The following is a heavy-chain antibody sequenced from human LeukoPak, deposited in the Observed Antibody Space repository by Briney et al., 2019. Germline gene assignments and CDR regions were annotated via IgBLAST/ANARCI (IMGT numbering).Heavy chain of an antibody. D-gene: IGHD3-10*01. V-gene: IGHV3-23*01. CDR3: AKDTYYYGSGSSFDY. CDR1: GFTFSSYA. J-gene: IGHJ4*02. CDR2: ISGSGGST. Sequence: GGSLRLSCAASGFTFSSYAMSWVRQAPGKGLEWASAISGSGGSTYYADSVKGRFTISRDNSKNTLYLQMNSLRAEDTAVYYCAKDTYYYGSGSSFDYWGQGTLVTVSS.